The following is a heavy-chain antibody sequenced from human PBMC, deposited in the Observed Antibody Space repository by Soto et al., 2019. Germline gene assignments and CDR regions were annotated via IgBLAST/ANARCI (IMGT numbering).Heavy chain of an antibody. D-gene: IGHD2-8*01. CDR3: ASLRDCSNGICYRLDY. CDR2: IYPGDSDT. Sequence: PGESLKISCKGSGYTFPSYWVGWVRQMPVKGLEWMGIIYPGDSDTRYSPSFQGQVTISADKSITTAYLPWNSLKASDTAMYYCASLRDCSNGICYRLDYLGQGTLVGVCS. CDR1: GYTFPSYW. J-gene: IGHJ4*02. V-gene: IGHV5-51*01.